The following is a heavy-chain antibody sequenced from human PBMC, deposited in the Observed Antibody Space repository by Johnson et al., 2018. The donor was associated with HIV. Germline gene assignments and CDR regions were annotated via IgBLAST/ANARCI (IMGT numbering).Heavy chain of an antibody. Sequence: VQPVESGGGVVQPGRSLRLSCAASGFTFSSYAMHWVRQAPGKGLEWVPVISYDGSNKYYADSVKGRFTISRDNSKNTLYLQMNSLRAEDTAVYYCARDNEDIVLVGAFDIWGQGTMVTVSS. V-gene: IGHV3-30-3*01. D-gene: IGHD2-8*02. J-gene: IGHJ3*02. CDR1: GFTFSSYA. CDR3: ARDNEDIVLVGAFDI. CDR2: ISYDGSNK.